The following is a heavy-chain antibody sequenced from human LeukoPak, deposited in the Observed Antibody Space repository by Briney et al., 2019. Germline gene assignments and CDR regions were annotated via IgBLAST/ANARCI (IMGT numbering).Heavy chain of an antibody. CDR3: AKVLGSTFGVDLHDY. CDR2: IRYDGSNK. CDR1: RLTFTSYG. D-gene: IGHD3-3*01. V-gene: IGHV3-30*02. Sequence: PGGSLRLSCAPYRLTFTSYGMHWVRKAPGKGRKWVAFIRYDGSNKYYADSMKGRFTISRDNSKNTSYLQMNSLRAEDTAVYYCAKVLGSTFGVDLHDYWGQGTLVTVSS. J-gene: IGHJ4*02.